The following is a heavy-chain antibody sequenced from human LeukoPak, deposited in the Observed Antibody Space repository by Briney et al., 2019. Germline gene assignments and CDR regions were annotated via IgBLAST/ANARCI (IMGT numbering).Heavy chain of an antibody. J-gene: IGHJ6*03. V-gene: IGHV1-2*02. Sequence: GASVKVSCKASGYTFTGYYMHWVRQAPGQGLEWMGWINPNSGGTNYAQKFQGRVTMTRDTSISTAYMELSRLRSDDTAVYYCAKDGSRSREVFPYYYGSGRLHYMDVWGKGTTVTISS. CDR2: INPNSGGT. CDR3: AKDGSRSREVFPYYYGSGRLHYMDV. CDR1: GYTFTGYY. D-gene: IGHD3-10*01.